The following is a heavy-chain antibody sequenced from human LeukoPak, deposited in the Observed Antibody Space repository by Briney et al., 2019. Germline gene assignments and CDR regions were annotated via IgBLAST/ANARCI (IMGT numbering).Heavy chain of an antibody. Sequence: GGSLRLSCAASGFTFSSYAMSWVRQAPGKGLEWVSAISGSGGSTYYADSVKGRFTISRDNSKNTLYLQMNSLRAEDTAVYYCARHGIAAAGTLLGYWGQGTPVTVSS. D-gene: IGHD6-13*01. V-gene: IGHV3-23*01. CDR3: ARHGIAAAGTLLGY. CDR2: ISGSGGST. J-gene: IGHJ4*02. CDR1: GFTFSSYA.